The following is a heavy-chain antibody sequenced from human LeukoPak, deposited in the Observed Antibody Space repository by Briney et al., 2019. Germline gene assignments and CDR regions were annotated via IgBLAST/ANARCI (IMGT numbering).Heavy chain of an antibody. Sequence: ASVKVSCKASGGTFSSYALSWVRQAPGQGLEWMGRIIPIFGTANYAQKFQGRVTITTDESTSTAYMELSSLRSEDTAVYYCAREWAPYYDFWSGYRGHDYWGQGTLVTVSS. CDR3: AREWAPYYDFWSGYRGHDY. D-gene: IGHD3-3*01. J-gene: IGHJ4*02. V-gene: IGHV1-69*05. CDR1: GGTFSSYA. CDR2: IIPIFGTA.